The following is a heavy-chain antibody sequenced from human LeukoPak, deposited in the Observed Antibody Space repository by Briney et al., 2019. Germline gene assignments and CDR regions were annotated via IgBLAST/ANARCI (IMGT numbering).Heavy chain of an antibody. J-gene: IGHJ3*02. CDR3: ARRAHIGMPI. Sequence: SETLALTCTVSGCSFSHSSYYWAWIPRPPGKGLEWIGSFYYDDKTYYNPSLESQVTVCVDRSKNQFFVVVTSVSAVETAVYYCARRAHIGMPIWGQGTLVTVYS. D-gene: IGHD2-21*01. V-gene: IGHV4-39*01. CDR2: FYYDDKT. CDR1: GCSFSHSSYY.